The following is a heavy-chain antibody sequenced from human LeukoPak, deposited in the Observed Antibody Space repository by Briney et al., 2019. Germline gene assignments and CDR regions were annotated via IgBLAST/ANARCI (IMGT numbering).Heavy chain of an antibody. D-gene: IGHD5-12*01. J-gene: IGHJ6*02. CDR1: GYTLTELS. CDR3: ATGDNPRGYSPYGMDV. V-gene: IGHV1-24*01. Sequence: GSVKVSCKVSGYTLTELSMHCVRQAPGKGLEWMGGFDPEDGETIYAQKFQGRVTMTEDTSTDTAYMELSSLRSEDTAVYYCATGDNPRGYSPYGMDVWGQGTTVTVSS. CDR2: FDPEDGET.